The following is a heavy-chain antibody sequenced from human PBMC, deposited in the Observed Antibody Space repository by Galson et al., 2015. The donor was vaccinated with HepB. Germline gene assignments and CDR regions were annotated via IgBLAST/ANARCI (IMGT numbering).Heavy chain of an antibody. J-gene: IGHJ6*03. V-gene: IGHV3-53*01. CDR1: GFIVSSNY. D-gene: IGHD2-15*01. Sequence: SLRLSCAASGFIVSSNYMKWVRPALGKGLEWVSVIHSDGKTYYADSVEGRFTISRDNFKNTVNLQMNSLRAEDTAVYYCVSVGYCRGGRCDDHYMDVWGKGTTVTVSS. CDR3: VSVGYCRGGRCDDHYMDV. CDR2: IHSDGKT.